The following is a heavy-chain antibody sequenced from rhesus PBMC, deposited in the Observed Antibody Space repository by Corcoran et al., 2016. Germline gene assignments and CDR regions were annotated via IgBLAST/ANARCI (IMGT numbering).Heavy chain of an antibody. Sequence: EVQLVQSGAEVKKPGASVKVSCKVSGYTFTELSMHWVRQAPGIGLEWMGGVDTVNSEIIHAEKFQGIVTMTEDTSTDTAYMELSSLRSEDTAVYYCAKGATVTTSEWYFDYWGQGVLVTVSS. CDR3: AKGATVTTSEWYFDY. V-gene: IGHV1-156*01. J-gene: IGHJ4*01. CDR2: VDTVNSEI. D-gene: IGHD4-23*01. CDR1: GYTFTELS.